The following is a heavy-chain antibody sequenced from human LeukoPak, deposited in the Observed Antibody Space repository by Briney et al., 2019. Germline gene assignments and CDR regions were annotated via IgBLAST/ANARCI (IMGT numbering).Heavy chain of an antibody. V-gene: IGHV4-34*01. J-gene: IGHJ3*02. CDR3: ARDHPEYYYDSSGYYSLGAFDI. Sequence: SETLSLTCGVYGGSFSGYYWSWIRQSAGKGLEWIGEINHSGSTNYNPSPKSRVTISVDTSKNQFSLKLSSVTAADTAVYYCARDHPEYYYDSSGYYSLGAFDIWGQGTMVTVSS. D-gene: IGHD3-22*01. CDR2: INHSGST. CDR1: GGSFSGYY.